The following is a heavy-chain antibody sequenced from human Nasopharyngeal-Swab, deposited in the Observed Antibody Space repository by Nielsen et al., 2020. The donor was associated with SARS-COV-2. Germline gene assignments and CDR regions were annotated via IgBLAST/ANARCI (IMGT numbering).Heavy chain of an antibody. J-gene: IGHJ6*02. Sequence: GGSLRLSCAASGFSFSSYAMHWVRQAPGKGLEWVSSISSSSSYICYADSVKGRFTISRDNAKNSLYLQMNSLRAEDTAVYYCARDGLDYDFWSAYFMDVWGQGTTVTVSS. D-gene: IGHD3-3*01. CDR1: GFSFSSYA. V-gene: IGHV3-21*01. CDR3: ARDGLDYDFWSAYFMDV. CDR2: ISSSSSYI.